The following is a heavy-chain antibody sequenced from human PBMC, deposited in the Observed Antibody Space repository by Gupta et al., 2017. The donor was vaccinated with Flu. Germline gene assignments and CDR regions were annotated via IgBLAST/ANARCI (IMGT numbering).Heavy chain of an antibody. Sequence: SSYGMHWVRKAPGKGLEWVADISLDGSNKYYADSVKGRFTISRDNSKDTLYLQMSSLRDEDTAVYYCAKDPGGYSYGYFDYWGQGTLVTVSS. CDR2: ISLDGSNK. CDR1: SSYG. J-gene: IGHJ4*02. V-gene: IGHV3-30*18. D-gene: IGHD5-18*01. CDR3: AKDPGGYSYGYFDY.